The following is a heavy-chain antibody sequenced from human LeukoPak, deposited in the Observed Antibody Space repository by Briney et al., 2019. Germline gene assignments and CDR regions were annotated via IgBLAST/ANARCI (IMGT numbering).Heavy chain of an antibody. J-gene: IGHJ4*02. CDR1: SVSFSSYY. V-gene: IGHV4-4*07. CDR2: IYTSGST. CDR3: AREIKEDYFDY. Sequence: PSETLSLTCTVSSVSFSSYYWSWIRQPPGKGLEWIGRIYTSGSTNYNPSLKSRVTMSVDTSKNQFSLKLSSVTAADTALYYCAREIKEDYFDYWGQGTLVTVSS.